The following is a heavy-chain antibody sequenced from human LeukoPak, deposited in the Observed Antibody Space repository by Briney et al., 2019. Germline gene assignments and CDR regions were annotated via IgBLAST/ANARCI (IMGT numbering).Heavy chain of an antibody. V-gene: IGHV5-51*01. CDR3: ARSAGRTGGGMDV. D-gene: IGHD3/OR15-3a*01. CDR1: GYISTSYW. J-gene: IGHJ6*02. CDR2: IYPGDSDT. Sequence: GESPQISCKGSGYISTSYWIGWVRQMPGKGLEWRGIIYPGDSDTRYSPSFQGQVTISADKSISTAYLQWSSLKASDTAMYYCARSAGRTGGGMDVWGQGTTVTASS.